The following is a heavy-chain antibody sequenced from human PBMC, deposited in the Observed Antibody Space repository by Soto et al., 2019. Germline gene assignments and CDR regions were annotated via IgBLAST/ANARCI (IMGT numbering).Heavy chain of an antibody. CDR3: ARETRAPLWYYYGMDV. D-gene: IGHD2-21*01. Sequence: VASVKVSCKASGGTFSSYAISWVRQAPGQGLEWMGGIIPIFGTANYAQKFQGRVTITADKSTSTAYMELSSLRSEDTAVYYCARETRAPLWYYYGMDVWGQGTTVTVSS. CDR2: IIPIFGTA. J-gene: IGHJ6*02. V-gene: IGHV1-69*06. CDR1: GGTFSSYA.